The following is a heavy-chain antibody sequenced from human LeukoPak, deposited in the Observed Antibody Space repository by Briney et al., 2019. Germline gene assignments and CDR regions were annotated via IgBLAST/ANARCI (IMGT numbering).Heavy chain of an antibody. V-gene: IGHV3-30*03. CDR1: GFTFSTYV. D-gene: IGHD2/OR15-2a*01. CDR2: ISYDGNSK. Sequence: GGSLGLSCAGSGFTFSTYVIHWVRQTPGKGLEWAALISYDGNSKYYADSVKGRFTISRDNSKNTVYLQMDSLRPEDTAVYYCARVIISTKYYSGLDVWGQGTTVTVSS. CDR3: ARVIISTKYYSGLDV. J-gene: IGHJ6*02.